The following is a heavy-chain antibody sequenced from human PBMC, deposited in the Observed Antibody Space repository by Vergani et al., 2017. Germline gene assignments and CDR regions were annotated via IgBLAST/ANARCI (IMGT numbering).Heavy chain of an antibody. V-gene: IGHV4-39*01. J-gene: IGHJ4*02. CDR2: INYVGRT. CDR3: VCRATSPPRCFDC. D-gene: IGHD2-2*01. Sequence: QLQLQESGPGLVKPSETLSLICTVSGGSINPSSSFWGWIRQSPGKGLEWFGSINYVGRTYYIPSLQSRATTSVDASKNQFSLKLTSVTAADTAVYRCVCRATSPPRCFDCWGQGTLVIVSS. CDR1: GGSINPSSSF.